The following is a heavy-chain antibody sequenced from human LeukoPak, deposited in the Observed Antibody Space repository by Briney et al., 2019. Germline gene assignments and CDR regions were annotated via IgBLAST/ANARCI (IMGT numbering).Heavy chain of an antibody. CDR1: GLTFSTYS. D-gene: IGHD4/OR15-4a*01. V-gene: IGHV3-48*01. J-gene: IGHJ4*02. CDR2: ISPSSSSR. CDR3: AREDYGLDY. Sequence: PGGSLRLSCVASGLTFSTYSMIWVRQAPGKGLEWVSYISPSSSSREYADSVKGRFTISRDNAKNIVYLQMNSLRVEDTAVYYCAREDYGLDYWGQGTLVTVSS.